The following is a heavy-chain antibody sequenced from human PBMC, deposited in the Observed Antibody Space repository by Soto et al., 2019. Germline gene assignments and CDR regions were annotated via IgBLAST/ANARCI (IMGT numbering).Heavy chain of an antibody. Sequence: PGGSLRLSCAASGFSFNSYGMHWVRQAPGKGLEWVAVISYDGSNRYFADSVQGRCTISRDNSKNTLYLQVNSLRAEDTAIYYCARAGYSSSWNWFDPWGQGTQVTVSS. D-gene: IGHD6-13*01. CDR3: ARAGYSSSWNWFDP. J-gene: IGHJ5*02. CDR2: ISYDGSNR. V-gene: IGHV3-30*03. CDR1: GFSFNSYG.